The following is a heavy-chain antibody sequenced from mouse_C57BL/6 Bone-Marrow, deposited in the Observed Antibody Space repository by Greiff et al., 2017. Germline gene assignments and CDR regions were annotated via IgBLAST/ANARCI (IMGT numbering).Heavy chain of an antibody. CDR1: GYTFTSYW. D-gene: IGHD2-4*01. CDR3: ARCDYDWVFYAMDY. Sequence: QVQLQQPGAELVMPGASVKLSCKASGYTFTSYWMHWVKQRPGQGLEWIGEIDPSDSYTNYNQKFKGKSTLTVDKSSSTAYMQLSSLTSEDAAVYYCARCDYDWVFYAMDYWGQGTSVTVSS. V-gene: IGHV1-69*01. CDR2: IDPSDSYT. J-gene: IGHJ4*01.